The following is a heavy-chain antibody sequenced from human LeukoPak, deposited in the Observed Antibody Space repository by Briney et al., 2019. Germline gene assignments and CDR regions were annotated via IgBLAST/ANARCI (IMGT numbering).Heavy chain of an antibody. Sequence: GGSLRLSCAASGFTFSDYSMNWGRQAPGKGLEWVSYISRSSSLIYYADSVKGRFTISRDNAKNSVYLQMNSLRAEDTAVYYCALGWFLGGNYWGQGTLVTASS. J-gene: IGHJ4*02. CDR1: GFTFSDYS. CDR2: ISRSSSLI. V-gene: IGHV3-48*01. D-gene: IGHD3-3*01. CDR3: ALGWFLGGNY.